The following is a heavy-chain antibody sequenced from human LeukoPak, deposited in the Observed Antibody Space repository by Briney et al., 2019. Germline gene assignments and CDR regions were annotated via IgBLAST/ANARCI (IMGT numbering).Heavy chain of an antibody. CDR2: IYYSGST. V-gene: IGHV4-59*01. CDR3: ARVRAGLGDY. CDR1: GGSISSYY. Sequence: SETLSLTCTVSGGSISSYYWSWIRQPPGKGLEWVGYIYYSGSTNYNPSLKSRVTISVDTSKNQFSLKLSSVTAADTAVYYCARVRAGLGDYWGQGTLVTVSS. J-gene: IGHJ4*02. D-gene: IGHD6-13*01.